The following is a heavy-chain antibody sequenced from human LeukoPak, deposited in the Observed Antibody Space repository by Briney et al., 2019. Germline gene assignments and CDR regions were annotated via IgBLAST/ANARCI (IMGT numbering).Heavy chain of an antibody. CDR3: ARQRITMVRGVWNWFDP. CDR1: GGSISSSSYY. CDR2: IYYIGST. V-gene: IGHV4-39*01. Sequence: SETLSLTCTVSGGSISSSSYYWGWIRQPPGKGLEGIGSIYYIGSTYYNPSLKSRVNISVHTSQNQFSLKLSSVTAADTAVYYCARQRITMVRGVWNWFDPWGQGTLVTVSS. J-gene: IGHJ5*02. D-gene: IGHD3-10*01.